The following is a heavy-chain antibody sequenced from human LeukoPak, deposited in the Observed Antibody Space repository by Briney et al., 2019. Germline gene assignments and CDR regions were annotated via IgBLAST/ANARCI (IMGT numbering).Heavy chain of an antibody. Sequence: PSETLSLTCAVYGGSFSGYYWSWIRQPPGKGLEWIGEINHSGSTNYNPSLKSRVTISVDTSKNQFSLKLSSVTAADTAVYYCASADWGWHYWGQGTLVTVSS. D-gene: IGHD7-27*01. CDR1: GGSFSGYY. CDR2: INHSGST. J-gene: IGHJ4*02. V-gene: IGHV4-34*01. CDR3: ASADWGWHY.